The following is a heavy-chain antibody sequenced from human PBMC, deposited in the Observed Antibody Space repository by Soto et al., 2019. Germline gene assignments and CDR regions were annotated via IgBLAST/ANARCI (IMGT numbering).Heavy chain of an antibody. Sequence: RWSLRLSCLASVFPFSSYAMSWVRQTPGKGLEWVSGISGSGGRTYYADSVKGRFTISRDNSNNTLSLQMHILRVEDTAVYFCAKGGYYSLFDIWGQGTMVTVSS. CDR2: ISGSGGRT. CDR3: AKGGYYSLFDI. D-gene: IGHD3-16*01. CDR1: VFPFSSYA. V-gene: IGHV3-23*01. J-gene: IGHJ3*02.